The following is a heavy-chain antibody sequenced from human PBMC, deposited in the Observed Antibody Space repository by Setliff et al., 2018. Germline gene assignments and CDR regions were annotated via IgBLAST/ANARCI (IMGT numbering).Heavy chain of an antibody. D-gene: IGHD3-22*01. CDR1: GYTLTELS. V-gene: IGHV1-24*01. CDR3: ATLYYDRGPAPYYFDY. Sequence: ASVKVSCKVSGYTLTELSMHWVRQAPGKGLEWMGGFDPEDGETIYAQKFQGIVTMTEDTSTDTAYMELSSLRSEDTAVYYCATLYYDRGPAPYYFDYWGQGTLVTVSS. J-gene: IGHJ4*02. CDR2: FDPEDGET.